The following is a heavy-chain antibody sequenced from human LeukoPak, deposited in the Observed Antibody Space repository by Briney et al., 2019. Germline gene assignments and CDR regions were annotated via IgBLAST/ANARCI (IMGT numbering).Heavy chain of an antibody. V-gene: IGHV1-2*02. Sequence: ASVKVSCKASGYTFTGYYLHWVRQAPGQGLEWVGWINPDRGGTDYAQKFQGRVTMTRDTSITTAYMELSNLRSDDTAVYYCARGQSLNDYWGQGTLVTVSS. CDR1: GYTFTGYY. CDR2: INPDRGGT. J-gene: IGHJ4*02. CDR3: ARGQSLNDY.